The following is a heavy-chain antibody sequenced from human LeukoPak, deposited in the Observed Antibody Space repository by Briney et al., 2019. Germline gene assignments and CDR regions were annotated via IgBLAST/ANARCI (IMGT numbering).Heavy chain of an antibody. V-gene: IGHV3-23*01. D-gene: IGHD3-10*01. J-gene: IGHJ4*02. CDR3: AKDPEVWGVIPYYFDY. Sequence: EGSLRLSCAASGFTFSSYAMSWVRQAPGKGLEWVSAISGSGSSTCYADSVKGRFTISRDNSKNTLYLQMNSLRAEDTAVYYCAKDPEVWGVIPYYFDYWGQGTLVTVSS. CDR1: GFTFSSYA. CDR2: ISGSGSST.